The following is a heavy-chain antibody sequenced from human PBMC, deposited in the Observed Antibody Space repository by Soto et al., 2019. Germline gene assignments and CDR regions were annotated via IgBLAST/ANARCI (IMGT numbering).Heavy chain of an antibody. CDR3: ARVSASGWHVNGRDYFDS. CDR1: GFTFSNYY. CDR2: ISSREVTV. J-gene: IGHJ4*02. V-gene: IGHV3-11*01. Sequence: LRLSCAASGFTFSNYYMTWIRQAPGKGLECLSYISSREVTVYYADSVKGRFTISRDNTKNSLYLQMTTLRDEDTAVYYCARVSASGWHVNGRDYFDSWGQGTLVTVSS. D-gene: IGHD6-19*01.